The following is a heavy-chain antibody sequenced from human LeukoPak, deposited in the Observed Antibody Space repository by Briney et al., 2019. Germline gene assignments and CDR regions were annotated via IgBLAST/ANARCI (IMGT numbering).Heavy chain of an antibody. D-gene: IGHD6-13*01. CDR2: ISSSGTTI. V-gene: IGHV3-48*03. CDR3: AREGRYSGSWYWD. Sequence: GGSLRLSCAASGFTFSSYEMNWVRQAPGKGLEWVSYISSSGTTIYYADSVKGRFTISRDNAKNSLYLQMNSLRAEDTAAYYCAREGRYSGSWYWDWGQGTLVTVSS. J-gene: IGHJ4*02. CDR1: GFTFSSYE.